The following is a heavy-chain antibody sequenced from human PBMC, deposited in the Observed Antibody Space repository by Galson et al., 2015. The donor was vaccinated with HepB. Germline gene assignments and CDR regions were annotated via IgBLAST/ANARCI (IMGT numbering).Heavy chain of an antibody. CDR2: IDWDDDK. CDR3: ARILAGGSYQGRNYFDY. Sequence: PALVKPTQTLTLTCTFSGFSLSTSGMCVSWIRQPPGKALEWLALIDWDDDKYYSTSLKTRLTISKDTSKNQVVLTMTNMDPVDTATYYCARILAGGSYQGRNYFDYWGQGTLVTVSS. CDR1: GFSLSTSGMC. V-gene: IGHV2-70*01. J-gene: IGHJ4*02. D-gene: IGHD1-26*01.